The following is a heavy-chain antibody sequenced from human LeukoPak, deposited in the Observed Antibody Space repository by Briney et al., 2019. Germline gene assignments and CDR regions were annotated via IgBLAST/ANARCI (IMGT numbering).Heavy chain of an antibody. J-gene: IGHJ4*02. Sequence: GGSLRLSCAASGFTFSSYGMHWVRQAPGKGLEWVAVISYDGSNKYYADSVKGRFTISRDNAKNSLYLQMNSLRAEDTALYYCAREFPHGGNDYWGQGTLVTVSS. CDR3: AREFPHGGNDY. V-gene: IGHV3-30*03. D-gene: IGHD4-23*01. CDR2: ISYDGSNK. CDR1: GFTFSSYG.